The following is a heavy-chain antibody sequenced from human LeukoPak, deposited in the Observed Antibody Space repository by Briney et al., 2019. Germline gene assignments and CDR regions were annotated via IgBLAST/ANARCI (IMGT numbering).Heavy chain of an antibody. Sequence: GESLKISCKGSGYSFDTYWIGWVRQRPGKGLECMGIINPADSDSRYSPSFEGQVTVSADRSISTAYLQWSRLKTSDTAIYYCARQLTRGGSWLDSWGQGTLVTVSS. V-gene: IGHV5-51*01. CDR2: INPADSDS. J-gene: IGHJ5*01. CDR1: GYSFDTYW. CDR3: ARQLTRGGSWLDS. D-gene: IGHD3-10*01.